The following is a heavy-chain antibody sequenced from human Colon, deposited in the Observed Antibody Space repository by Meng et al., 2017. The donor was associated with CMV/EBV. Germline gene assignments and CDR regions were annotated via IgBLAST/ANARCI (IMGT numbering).Heavy chain of an antibody. D-gene: IGHD2-2*01. CDR1: GYPFTTYG. V-gene: IGHV1-18*01. CDR2: ISPYNGNT. CDR3: ARVVVVPADYYTMDV. Sequence: ASVKVSCKASGYPFTTYGISWVRQAPGQGLEWMGLISPYNGNTKYAQRLQDRVTMTTDTSTSTAYMELRSLRSDDTAVYYCARVVVVPADYYTMDVWGQGTTVTVSS. J-gene: IGHJ6*02.